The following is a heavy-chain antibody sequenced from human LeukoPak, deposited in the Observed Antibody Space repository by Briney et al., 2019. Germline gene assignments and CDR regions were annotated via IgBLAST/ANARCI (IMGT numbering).Heavy chain of an antibody. J-gene: IGHJ6*03. CDR3: ARADGHYYDLGRGYLEPTPYYSSMGI. CDR2: INWNGGST. V-gene: IGHV3-20*01. CDR1: GFTFDDYG. D-gene: IGHD3-3*01. Sequence: PGGSLRLSCAASGFTFDDYGMSWVRHAPGKGLEWVSGINWNGGSTEYADSVKGRFTISRDNAKNSLYLQMNSLRAEDTALYHCARADGHYYDLGRGYLEPTPYYSSMGIWGKRATVTVSS.